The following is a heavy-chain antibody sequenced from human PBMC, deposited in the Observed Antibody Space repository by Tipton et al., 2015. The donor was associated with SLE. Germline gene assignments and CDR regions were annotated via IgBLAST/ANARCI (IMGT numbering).Heavy chain of an antibody. CDR1: GGSFSGYY. D-gene: IGHD6-13*01. J-gene: IGHJ4*02. V-gene: IGHV4-59*10. Sequence: TLSLTCAVYGGSFSGYYWSWIRQPPGKGLEWIGRIYTSGSTNYNPSLKSRVTISVDTSKNQFSLKLSSVTAADTAVYYCARALSSSGGFDYWGQGTLVTVSS. CDR2: IYTSGST. CDR3: ARALSSSGGFDY.